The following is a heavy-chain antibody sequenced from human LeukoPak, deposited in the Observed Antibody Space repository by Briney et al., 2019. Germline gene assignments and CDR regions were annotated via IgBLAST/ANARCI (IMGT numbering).Heavy chain of an antibody. J-gene: IGHJ5*02. D-gene: IGHD3-10*01. CDR3: ARGSITMVRGGGYLFDP. Sequence: ASETLSLTCAVSGGSISSSNWWSWVRQPPGKGLEWIGEIYHSGSTNYNPSLKSRVTISVDKSKNQFSLKLSSVTAADTAVYYCARGSITMVRGGGYLFDPWGQGTLVTVSS. V-gene: IGHV4-4*02. CDR2: IYHSGST. CDR1: GGSISSSNW.